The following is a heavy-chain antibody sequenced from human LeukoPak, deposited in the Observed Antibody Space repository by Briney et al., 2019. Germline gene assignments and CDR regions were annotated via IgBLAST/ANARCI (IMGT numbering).Heavy chain of an antibody. J-gene: IGHJ4*02. D-gene: IGHD3-22*01. CDR2: ISGSGGST. V-gene: IGHV3-23*01. CDR3: AKDRPNYYGSNGHYYRRDGDY. CDR1: GFTFSSYA. Sequence: GGSLRLSCAASGFTFSSYAMSWVRQAPGKGLEWVSAISGSGGSTYYADSVKGRFTISRDNSKNTLYLQMNSLRAEDTAVYYCAKDRPNYYGSNGHYYRRDGDYWGQGTLVTVSS.